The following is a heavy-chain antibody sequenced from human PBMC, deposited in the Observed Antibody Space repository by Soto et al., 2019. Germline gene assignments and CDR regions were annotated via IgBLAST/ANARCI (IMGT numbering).Heavy chain of an antibody. CDR3: ASSRRTYYYYYMDV. V-gene: IGHV3-23*01. Sequence: EVQLLESGGGLVQPGGSLRLSCAASGFTFSSYAMSWVRQAPGKGLEWVSAISGSGGSTYYADSVKGRFTISRDNSKNPLYVQMNSLRAEDRAVYYCASSRRTYYYYYMDVWGKGTTVTVSS. CDR1: GFTFSSYA. CDR2: ISGSGGST. J-gene: IGHJ6*03. D-gene: IGHD6-13*01.